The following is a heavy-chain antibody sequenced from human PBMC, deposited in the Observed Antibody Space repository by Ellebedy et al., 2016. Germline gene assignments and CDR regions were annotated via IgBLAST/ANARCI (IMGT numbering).Heavy chain of an antibody. D-gene: IGHD3-10*01. Sequence: SETLSLXXTVAGGSISSGAYYWSWIRQTPGKGLEWIGFIYYSGSTRYNPSLKSRVTISQDTPKNQISLKLTSVTAADTAVYYCARVPITMVRGIVSYYFDYWGQGTLVTVSS. J-gene: IGHJ4*02. V-gene: IGHV4-61*08. CDR2: IYYSGST. CDR3: ARVPITMVRGIVSYYFDY. CDR1: GGSISSGAYY.